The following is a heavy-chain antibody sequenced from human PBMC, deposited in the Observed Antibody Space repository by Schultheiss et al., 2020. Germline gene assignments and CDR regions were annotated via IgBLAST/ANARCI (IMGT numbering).Heavy chain of an antibody. Sequence: SGPTLVKPTQTLTLTCTFSGFSLTTSAMRVSWIRQPPGKALEWLARIDWDDDKYYSTSLKTRLTISKDTSKNQVVLTMTNMDPVDTATYYCAHRKWELPTALGAFDIWGQGTMVTVSS. V-gene: IGHV2-70*12. J-gene: IGHJ3*02. D-gene: IGHD1-26*01. CDR3: AHRKWELPTALGAFDI. CDR2: IDWDDDK. CDR1: GFSLTTSAMR.